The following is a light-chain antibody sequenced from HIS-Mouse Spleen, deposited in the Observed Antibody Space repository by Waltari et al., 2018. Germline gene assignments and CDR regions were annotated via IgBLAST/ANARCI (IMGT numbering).Light chain of an antibody. CDR3: SSYTSSSFNVV. V-gene: IGLV2-14*03. Sequence: QSALTQPASVSGSPGQAITIPCTGTSSYVGGYNYVTGYQQHPGKAPKPMIYDVINRPSGVSNRLSGSKSGNTASLTISGLQAEDEADYYCSSYTSSSFNVVFGGGTKLTVL. CDR2: DVI. J-gene: IGLJ2*01. CDR1: SSYVGGYNY.